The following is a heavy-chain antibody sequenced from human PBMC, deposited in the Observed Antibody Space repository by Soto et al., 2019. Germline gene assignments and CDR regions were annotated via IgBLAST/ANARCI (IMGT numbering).Heavy chain of an antibody. Sequence: QVHLVQSGAEVKKPGASVKVSCKGSGYAFTTYGITWVRQAPGQGREWMGWISAHNGNTNYAQKLHGRVTVTRDTSTSTADMDLRSLRSVDTAVYYCERGRYGDYWGQGALVTVSS. CDR1: GYAFTTYG. J-gene: IGHJ4*02. CDR2: ISAHNGNT. D-gene: IGHD1-1*01. CDR3: ERGRYGDY. V-gene: IGHV1-18*01.